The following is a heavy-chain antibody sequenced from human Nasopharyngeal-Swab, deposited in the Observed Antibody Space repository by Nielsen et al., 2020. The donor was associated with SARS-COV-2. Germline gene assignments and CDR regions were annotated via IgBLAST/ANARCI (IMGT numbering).Heavy chain of an antibody. CDR1: SGSFSSYY. CDR2: SYYSGNT. Sequence: SETLSLTCAVYSGSFSSYYWSWIRQPPGKGLEWIGDSYYSGNTNYNPSLKSRVTISVDTSKNQFSLKLSSVTAADTAVYYCARAFYYYYMDVWGKGTTVTVSS. CDR3: ARAFYYYYMDV. V-gene: IGHV4-59*01. J-gene: IGHJ6*03.